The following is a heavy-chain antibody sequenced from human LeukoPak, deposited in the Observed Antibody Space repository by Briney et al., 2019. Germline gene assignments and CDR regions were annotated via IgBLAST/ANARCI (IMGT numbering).Heavy chain of an antibody. Sequence: ASVKVSCKASGYTFTDYYMHWVRQAPGQGLEWMGWINPNSGGTNYAQKFQGRVTMTRDTSISTAYMELSRLRSDDTAVYYCARAGYCSGGSCYSLYYMDVWGKGTTVTVSS. CDR1: GYTFTDYY. CDR2: INPNSGGT. D-gene: IGHD2-15*01. V-gene: IGHV1-2*02. CDR3: ARAGYCSGGSCYSLYYMDV. J-gene: IGHJ6*03.